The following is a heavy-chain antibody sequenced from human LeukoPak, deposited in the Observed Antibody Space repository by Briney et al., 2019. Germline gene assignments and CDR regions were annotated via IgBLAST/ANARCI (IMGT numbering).Heavy chain of an antibody. V-gene: IGHV1-2*02. J-gene: IGHJ4*02. D-gene: IGHD4-17*01. CDR3: ARDWAMTTVTTDY. Sequence: ASVKVSCKASGYTFTGYYMHWVRQAPGQGLEWMGWINPNSGGTNYAQKFQGRVTMTWDTSISTAYMELSRLRSDDTAVYYCARDWAMTTVTTDYWGQGTLVTVSS. CDR2: INPNSGGT. CDR1: GYTFTGYY.